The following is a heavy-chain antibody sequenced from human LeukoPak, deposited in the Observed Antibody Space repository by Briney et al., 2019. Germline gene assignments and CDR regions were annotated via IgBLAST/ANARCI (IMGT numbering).Heavy chain of an antibody. CDR2: IWYDGTKK. CDR3: AREERFLQWPYYNGMDV. D-gene: IGHD3-3*01. V-gene: IGHV3-33*01. J-gene: IGHJ6*02. Sequence: PGRSLRLSCAASGFTFSSYGIHWVRQAPGKGLEWVAVIWYDGTKKYYADSVKGRFTISRDNSRNTVYLQMNSLRAEDTAVYYCAREERFLQWPYYNGMDVWGQGTTVTVSS. CDR1: GFTFSSYG.